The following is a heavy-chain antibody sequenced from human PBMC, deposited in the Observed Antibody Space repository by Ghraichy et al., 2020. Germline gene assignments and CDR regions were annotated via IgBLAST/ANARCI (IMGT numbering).Heavy chain of an antibody. D-gene: IGHD2-15*01. CDR3: ARSEIYVGYCSGASCFVDY. V-gene: IGHV1-18*01. CDR1: GYTFASYG. Sequence: ASVKVSCKASGYTFASYGISWMRQAPGQGPEWMGWISAHSGNARYPQKFQGRVTMTTDTSTSTAYMELRSLRSDDTAVYYCARSEIYVGYCSGASCFVDYWGQGTLVTVSS. J-gene: IGHJ4*02. CDR2: ISAHSGNA.